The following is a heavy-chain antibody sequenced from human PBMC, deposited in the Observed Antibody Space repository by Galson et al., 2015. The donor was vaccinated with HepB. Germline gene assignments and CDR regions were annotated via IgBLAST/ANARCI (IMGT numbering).Heavy chain of an antibody. CDR1: GGSISRFH. V-gene: IGHV4-4*07. Sequence: TLSLTCSVSGGSISRFHWTWIRQPAGKGLECIWRIFSSGRTTYNPSLNSRVTMSVDTFRNQFSLKMTSMTAADTAVYFCARNRVGDSWDDAFDIWGQGTKVTVSS. J-gene: IGHJ3*02. D-gene: IGHD2-21*02. CDR3: ARNRVGDSWDDAFDI. CDR2: IFSSGRT.